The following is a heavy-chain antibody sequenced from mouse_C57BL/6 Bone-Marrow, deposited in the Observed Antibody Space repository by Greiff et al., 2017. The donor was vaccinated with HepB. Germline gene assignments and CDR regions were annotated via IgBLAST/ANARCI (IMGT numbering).Heavy chain of an antibody. J-gene: IGHJ3*01. CDR3: ARWLLGVAD. CDR1: GYAFSSSW. D-gene: IGHD2-3*01. CDR2: IYPGDGDT. Sequence: QVQLQQSGPELVKPGASVKISCKASGYAFSSSWMNWVKQRPGKGLEWIGRIYPGDGDTNYNGKFKGKATLTADKSSSTAYMQLSSLTSEDSAVYFCARWLLGVADWGQGTLVTVSA. V-gene: IGHV1-82*01.